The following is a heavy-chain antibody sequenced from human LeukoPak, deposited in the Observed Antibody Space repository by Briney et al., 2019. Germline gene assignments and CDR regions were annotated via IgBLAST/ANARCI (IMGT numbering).Heavy chain of an antibody. V-gene: IGHV3-23*01. Sequence: GGSLRLSCTASGFTFKNYAMSWVRQAPGTGLEWVSALSSSGSSIYYADSVKGRFTISRDNSKNTLYLHLNSLRADDTALYYCAKESRNYAPSFFDYWGQGTLVTVSS. D-gene: IGHD4-11*01. CDR1: GFTFKNYA. J-gene: IGHJ4*02. CDR3: AKESRNYAPSFFDY. CDR2: LSSSGSSI.